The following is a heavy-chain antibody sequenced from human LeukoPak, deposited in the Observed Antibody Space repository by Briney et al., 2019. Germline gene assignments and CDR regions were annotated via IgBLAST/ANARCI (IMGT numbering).Heavy chain of an antibody. J-gene: IGHJ4*02. CDR3: ARESGGHAY. D-gene: IGHD1-1*01. Sequence: GGSLRLSCAASGITFSSFAMTWLRQAPGKGLEWVSVISGSGDTTHYADSVKGRFTISRDNSKNTLYLQMNSLRVEDTAIYHCARESGGHAYWGQGTLVTVSS. CDR1: GITFSSFA. V-gene: IGHV3-23*01. CDR2: ISGSGDTT.